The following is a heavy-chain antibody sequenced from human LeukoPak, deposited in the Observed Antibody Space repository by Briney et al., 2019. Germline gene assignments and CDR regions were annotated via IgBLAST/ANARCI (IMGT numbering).Heavy chain of an antibody. CDR1: GYTFTSYD. J-gene: IGHJ5*02. CDR3: ARENSHTYYDFWSGWNWFDP. CDR2: MNPNSGNT. V-gene: IGHV1-8*01. D-gene: IGHD3-3*01. Sequence: ASVKVSCKASGYTFTSYDINWVRQATGQGLEWMGWMNPNSGNTGYAQKFQGRVTMTRNTSISTAYMELSSLRSEDTAVYYCARENSHTYYDFWSGWNWFDPWGQGTLVTVSS.